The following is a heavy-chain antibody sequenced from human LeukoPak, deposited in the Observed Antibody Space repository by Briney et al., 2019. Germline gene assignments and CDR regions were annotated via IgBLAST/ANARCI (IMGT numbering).Heavy chain of an antibody. CDR3: AKGYSSGWYPFDY. V-gene: IGHV3-43*01. CDR2: ITWDSGTT. D-gene: IGHD6-19*01. J-gene: IGHJ4*02. Sequence: GGSLRLSCAASGFTFDDYTMHWVRQAPGKSLEWVSLITWDSGTTYYKDSVKGRFTISRDNSKNSLYLQMNSLRTEDTALYYCAKGYSSGWYPFDYWGQGTLVTVSS. CDR1: GFTFDDYT.